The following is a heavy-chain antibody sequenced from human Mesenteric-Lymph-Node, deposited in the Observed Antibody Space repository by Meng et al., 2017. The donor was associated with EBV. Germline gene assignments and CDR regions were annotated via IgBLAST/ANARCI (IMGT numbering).Heavy chain of an antibody. J-gene: IGHJ5*02. CDR1: GCTISSSHW. CDR2: IHQSGST. D-gene: IGHD3-10*01. CDR3: ARGLWFRDFLRWFDP. Sequence: QIRLEDVCPGPVQRWGAPLLTVVASGCTISSSHWWSWVRQPPGKGLEWIGEIHQSGSTNFNPSLRSRVTMSIDKSNNQFSLKLRSVTAADTAVYYCARGLWFRDFLRWFDPWGQGTLVTVSS. V-gene: IGHV4-4*02.